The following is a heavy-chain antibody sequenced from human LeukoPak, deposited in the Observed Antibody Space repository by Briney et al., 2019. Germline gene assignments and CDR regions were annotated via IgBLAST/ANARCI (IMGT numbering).Heavy chain of an antibody. CDR2: ISETSSHT. J-gene: IGHJ6*02. CDR3: ARDRAPRARIGGMDV. D-gene: IGHD3-16*01. CDR1: GFTFSSNW. Sequence: PGGSLRLSCAASGFTFSSNWMHWVRQAPGKGLEWVSYISETSSHTYYAASVKGRFTISRDNAKNSLYLQMNSLRAEDTGIYYCARDRAPRARIGGMDVWGQGTTVIVSS. V-gene: IGHV3-21*06.